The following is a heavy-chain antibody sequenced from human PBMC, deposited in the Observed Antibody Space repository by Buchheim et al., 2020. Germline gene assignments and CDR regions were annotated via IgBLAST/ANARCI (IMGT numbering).Heavy chain of an antibody. CDR1: GLTFSSYA. D-gene: IGHD3-9*01. V-gene: IGHV3-23*01. CDR3: AKDSLLYDILPLYYFDY. J-gene: IGHJ4*02. Sequence: EVQLLESGGGLVQPGGSLRLSCAASGLTFSSYAMSWVRQAPGKGLESVSAISGSGGSTYYADSGKGRFTISRDNYKNTLYLQMNSLRAEDTAVYYCAKDSLLYDILPLYYFDYWGQGTL. CDR2: ISGSGGST.